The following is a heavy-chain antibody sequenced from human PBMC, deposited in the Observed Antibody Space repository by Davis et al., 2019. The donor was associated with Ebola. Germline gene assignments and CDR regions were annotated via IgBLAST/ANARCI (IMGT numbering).Heavy chain of an antibody. D-gene: IGHD6-13*01. CDR3: ARGRYSSSFWFDP. J-gene: IGHJ5*02. CDR1: GFTFSTYS. V-gene: IGHV3-48*01. Sequence: GGSLRLSCAASGFTFSTYSMNWVRQAPGKGLEWVAFISSSGRGDIFYTDSVKGRFTISRDNAENSLYLQMNSLRAGDTAVYYCARGRYSSSFWFDPWGQGTLVTVSS. CDR2: ISSSGRGDI.